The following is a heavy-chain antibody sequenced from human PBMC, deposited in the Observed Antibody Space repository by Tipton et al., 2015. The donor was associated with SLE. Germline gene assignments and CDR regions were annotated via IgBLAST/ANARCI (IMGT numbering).Heavy chain of an antibody. Sequence: TLSLTCAVYGGSFSGYYWSWIRQPPGKGLEWIGEINHSGSTNYNPSLKSRVTISVDTSKNHFSLKLSSVTAADTAVYYCARGPPATARYFDYWGQGTLVTVSS. CDR1: GGSFSGYY. D-gene: IGHD2-21*02. V-gene: IGHV4-34*01. J-gene: IGHJ4*02. CDR2: INHSGST. CDR3: ARGPPATARYFDY.